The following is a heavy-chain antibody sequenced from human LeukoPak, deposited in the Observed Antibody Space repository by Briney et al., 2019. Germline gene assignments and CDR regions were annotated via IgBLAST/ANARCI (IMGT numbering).Heavy chain of an antibody. Sequence: SETLSLTCTVSGGSISSSSYYWGWIRQPPGKGLEWIGSIYYSGSTYYNPSLKSRVTISVDTSKNQFSLKLSSVTAADTAVYYCARVGYSSGSRYFDYWGQGTLVTVSS. J-gene: IGHJ4*02. CDR2: IYYSGST. CDR1: GGSISSSSYY. V-gene: IGHV4-39*07. D-gene: IGHD6-19*01. CDR3: ARVGYSSGSRYFDY.